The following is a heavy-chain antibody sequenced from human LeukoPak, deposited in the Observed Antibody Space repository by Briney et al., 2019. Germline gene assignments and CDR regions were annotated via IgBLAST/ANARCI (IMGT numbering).Heavy chain of an antibody. CDR1: GGSISSGSYY. D-gene: IGHD6-6*01. J-gene: IGHJ4*02. V-gene: IGHV4-61*02. Sequence: SQTLSLTCTVSGGSISSGSYYWSWIRQPAGKGLEWIGRIYTSGSTNYNPSLKSRVTISVDTSKNQFSLKLSSVIAADTAVYYCARGYSSSSKGDFDYWGQGTLVTVSP. CDR2: IYTSGST. CDR3: ARGYSSSSKGDFDY.